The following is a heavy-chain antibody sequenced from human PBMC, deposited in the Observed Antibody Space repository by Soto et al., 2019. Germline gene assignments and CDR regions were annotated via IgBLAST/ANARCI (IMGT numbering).Heavy chain of an antibody. J-gene: IGHJ4*02. Sequence: ESGGGLVQPRGSLRLSCAASGFTFSSYWMSWVRQAPGKGLEWVANIKEDGSEKYYVDSVKGRFTISRDNAKNSLYLQMNSLRAEDTAVYYCAQGRRIFDNWGQGTLVTVSS. CDR2: IKEDGSEK. CDR1: GFTFSSYW. D-gene: IGHD2-15*01. V-gene: IGHV3-7*01. CDR3: AQGRRIFDN.